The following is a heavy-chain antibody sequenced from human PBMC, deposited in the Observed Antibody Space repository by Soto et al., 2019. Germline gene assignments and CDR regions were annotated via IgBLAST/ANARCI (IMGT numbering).Heavy chain of an antibody. CDR3: ARESEDLTSNFGY. CDR1: GFIFTRYS. V-gene: IGHV3-21*06. CDR2: ISSTTNYI. J-gene: IGHJ4*02. Sequence: GGSLRLSCAASGFIFTRYSMNWVRQAPGKGLEWVSSISSTTNYIYYGDSMKGRFTISRDNAKNSLYLEMNSLRAEDTAVYYCARESEDLTSNFGYWGQGTLVTVSS.